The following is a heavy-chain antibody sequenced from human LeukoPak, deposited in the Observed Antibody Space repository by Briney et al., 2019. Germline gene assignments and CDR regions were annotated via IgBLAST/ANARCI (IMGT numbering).Heavy chain of an antibody. CDR1: GGSISSYY. D-gene: IGHD3-10*01. Sequence: SETLSLTCTVSGGSISSYYWSWIRQPPGKGLEWIGYIYYSGSTNYNPSLKSRVTISVDTSKNQFSLKLSSVTAADTAVYYCARVKPDCYGSGSYYNEGFDYWGQGTLVTVSS. CDR2: IYYSGST. CDR3: ARVKPDCYGSGSYYNEGFDY. V-gene: IGHV4-59*01. J-gene: IGHJ4*02.